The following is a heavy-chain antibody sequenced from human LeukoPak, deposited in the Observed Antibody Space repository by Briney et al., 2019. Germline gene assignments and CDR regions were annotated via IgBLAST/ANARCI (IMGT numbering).Heavy chain of an antibody. D-gene: IGHD3-10*01. CDR3: AREFYYGSGSYGFDY. J-gene: IGHJ4*02. Sequence: GGSLRLSCAASGFTFSSYSVNWVRQAPGKGLEWVSSISSSSSYIYYADSVKGRFTISRDNAKNSLYLQMNSLRAEDTAVYYCAREFYYGSGSYGFDYWGQGTLVTVSS. CDR2: ISSSSSYI. V-gene: IGHV3-21*01. CDR1: GFTFSSYS.